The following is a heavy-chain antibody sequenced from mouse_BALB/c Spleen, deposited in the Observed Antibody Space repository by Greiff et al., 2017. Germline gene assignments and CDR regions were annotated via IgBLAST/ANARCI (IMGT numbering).Heavy chain of an antibody. J-gene: IGHJ1*01. Sequence: QVQLKESGPGLVAPSQSLSITCTVSGFSLTSYGVHWVRQPPGKGLEWLGVIWAGGSTNYNSALMSRLSISKDNSKSQVFLKMNSLQTDDTAMYYCARYYGYPYWYFDVWGAGTTVTVSS. CDR3: ARYYGYPYWYFDV. CDR2: IWAGGST. D-gene: IGHD1-2*01. CDR1: GFSLTSYG. V-gene: IGHV2-9*02.